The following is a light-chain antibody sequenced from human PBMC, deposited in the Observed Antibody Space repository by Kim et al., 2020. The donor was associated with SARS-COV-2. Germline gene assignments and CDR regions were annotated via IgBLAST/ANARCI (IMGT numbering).Light chain of an antibody. CDR3: QQRSNWPT. CDR2: DAS. CDR1: QSVSSY. V-gene: IGKV3-11*01. Sequence: SWAPGERATLSCRASQSVSSYLAWYQQKPGQAPRLLIYDASNRATGIPARFSGSGSGTDFTLTISSLEPEDFAVYYCQQRSNWPTFGGGTKVDIK. J-gene: IGKJ4*01.